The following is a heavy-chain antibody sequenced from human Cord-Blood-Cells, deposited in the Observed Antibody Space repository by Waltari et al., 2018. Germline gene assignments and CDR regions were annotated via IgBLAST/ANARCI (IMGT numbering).Heavy chain of an antibody. Sequence: QAQLQESGPGLVTPSPPLSPTCPAPRSPLTSAHYPGRIRQPPGKGLEWIGSIYHSGSTYYNPSLKSRVTRSVDTSKNQFSLKLSSVTAADTAVYYCARDQEVGAFDYWGQGTLVTVSS. D-gene: IGHD1-26*01. V-gene: IGHV4-38-2*02. CDR1: RSPLTSAHY. CDR2: IYHSGST. CDR3: ARDQEVGAFDY. J-gene: IGHJ4*02.